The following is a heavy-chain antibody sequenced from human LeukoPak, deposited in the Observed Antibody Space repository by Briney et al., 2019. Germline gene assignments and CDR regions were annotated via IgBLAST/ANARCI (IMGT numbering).Heavy chain of an antibody. V-gene: IGHV4-61*02. D-gene: IGHD2-2*01. CDR1: GGSISSGSYY. Sequence: SQTLSLTCTVSGGSISSGSYYWSWIRQPAGKGLEWIGRIYTSGSTNYNPSLKSRVTISVDTSKNQFSLKLSSVTAADTAVYYCARDSPYSEVVVPAASSHYWGQGTLVTVSS. CDR2: IYTSGST. CDR3: ARDSPYSEVVVPAASSHY. J-gene: IGHJ4*02.